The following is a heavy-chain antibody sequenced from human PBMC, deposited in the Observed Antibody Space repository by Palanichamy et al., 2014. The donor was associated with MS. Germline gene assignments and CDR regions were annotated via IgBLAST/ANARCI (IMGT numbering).Heavy chain of an antibody. CDR2: IYHSGTT. V-gene: IGHV4-38-2*01. CDR3: ARTDYGGSGIFDY. D-gene: IGHD4-23*01. Sequence: QVQLQESGPGLVKPSETLSLTCAVSGYSISSGYYWGWIRQPPGKGLEWIGSIYHSGTTYYNPSLKSRVTISVDTSKNQVSLKLSSVTAADKAVYYCARTDYGGSGIFDYWGQGTLVTVSS. CDR1: GYSISSGYY. J-gene: IGHJ4*02.